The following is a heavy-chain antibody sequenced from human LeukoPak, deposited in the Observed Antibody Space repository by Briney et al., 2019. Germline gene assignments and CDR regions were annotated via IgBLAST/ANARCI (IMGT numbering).Heavy chain of an antibody. CDR2: ISGTAGST. Sequence: PGGSLRLSCAASGFTFSSYAMSWVRQAPGKGLEWVSAISGTAGSTYYADSVKGRFTISRDNSKNTLYLQMNSLRAEDTAVYYCVPRKEWSCYMDVWGKGTTVTASS. CDR3: VPRKEWSCYMDV. V-gene: IGHV3-23*01. J-gene: IGHJ6*03. D-gene: IGHD3-3*01. CDR1: GFTFSSYA.